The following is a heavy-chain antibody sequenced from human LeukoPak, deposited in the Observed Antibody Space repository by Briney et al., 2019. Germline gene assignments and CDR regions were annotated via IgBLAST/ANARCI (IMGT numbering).Heavy chain of an antibody. CDR2: IIPIFGTA. Sequence: GSSVKVSCKASGGTFSSYAISWVRQAPGQGLEWMGGIIPIFGTANYAQKFQGRVTITADESTSTAYMELSSLRSEDTAVYYCAGKPSSSWPYWYFDLWGRGTLVTVSS. D-gene: IGHD6-13*01. CDR3: AGKPSSSWPYWYFDL. CDR1: GGTFSSYA. J-gene: IGHJ2*01. V-gene: IGHV1-69*01.